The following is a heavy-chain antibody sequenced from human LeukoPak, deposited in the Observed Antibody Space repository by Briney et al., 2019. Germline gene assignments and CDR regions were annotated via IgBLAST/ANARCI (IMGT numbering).Heavy chain of an antibody. J-gene: IGHJ6*03. CDR3: ATGSMTTRYYYYFYMDV. V-gene: IGHV4-39*01. CDR2: VYYSGDT. Sequence: SETLSLTCTVSGGSINSTRYYWGWIRQPPGKGLEWIGSVYYSGDTHYSPSLRSRVTISVDTSKNQFSLKMNSMTAADTSVYYCATGSMTTRYYYYFYMDVWSKGTTVTVSS. D-gene: IGHD4-11*01. CDR1: GGSINSTRYY.